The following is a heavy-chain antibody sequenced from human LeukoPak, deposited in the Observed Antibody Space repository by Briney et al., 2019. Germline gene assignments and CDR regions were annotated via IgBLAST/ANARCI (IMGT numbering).Heavy chain of an antibody. J-gene: IGHJ6*02. V-gene: IGHV4-39*07. CDR1: GGSISSSSYY. CDR2: IYYSGST. Sequence: SETLSLTCTVSGGSISSSSYYWGWIRQPPGKGLEWIGSIYYSGSTYYNPSLKSRVTISVDTSKNQFSLKLSSVTAADTAVYYCARDKVPAAMLSYYYYGMDVWGQGTTVTVSS. D-gene: IGHD2-2*01. CDR3: ARDKVPAAMLSYYYYGMDV.